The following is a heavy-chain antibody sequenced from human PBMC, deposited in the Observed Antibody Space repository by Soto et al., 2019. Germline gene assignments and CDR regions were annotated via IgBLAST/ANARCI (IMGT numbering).Heavy chain of an antibody. Sequence: PGGSLRLSCTASGFTFGDYAMSWFRQAPGKGLEWVGFIRSKAYGGTTEYAASVKGRFTISRDDSKSIAYLQMNSLKTEDTAVYYCTRGGELFFRLMVYATKNFDYWGQGTLVTVSS. J-gene: IGHJ4*02. V-gene: IGHV3-49*03. CDR3: TRGGELFFRLMVYATKNFDY. CDR2: IRSKAYGGTT. CDR1: GFTFGDYA. D-gene: IGHD2-8*01.